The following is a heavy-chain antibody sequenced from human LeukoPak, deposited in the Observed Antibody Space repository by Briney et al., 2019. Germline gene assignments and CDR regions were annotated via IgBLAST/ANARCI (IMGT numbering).Heavy chain of an antibody. CDR1: GGSISSYY. V-gene: IGHV4-59*08. CDR3: ARRYCSSTSCYAGGGWFDP. D-gene: IGHD2-2*01. Sequence: PSETLSLTCTVSGGSISSYYWSWIRQPPGKGLEWIGYIYYSGSTNYNPSLKSRVTISVDTSKNQSSLKLSSVTAADTAVYYCARRYCSSTSCYAGGGWFDPWGQGTLVTVSS. J-gene: IGHJ5*02. CDR2: IYYSGST.